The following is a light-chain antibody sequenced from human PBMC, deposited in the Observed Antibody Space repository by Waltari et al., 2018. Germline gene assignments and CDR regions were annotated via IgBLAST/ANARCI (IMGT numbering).Light chain of an antibody. CDR1: SSDVGGYNY. CDR2: DVS. Sequence: QSALTQSASVSGSPGQSITISCTGTSSDVGGYNYVSWYQQHPGKAPKLMIYDVSKRPSGVSNRFSGSKSGNTASLTISGLQAEDEADYYCSSYTSSSVYVFGTGTKVTVL. J-gene: IGLJ1*01. CDR3: SSYTSSSVYV. V-gene: IGLV2-14*01.